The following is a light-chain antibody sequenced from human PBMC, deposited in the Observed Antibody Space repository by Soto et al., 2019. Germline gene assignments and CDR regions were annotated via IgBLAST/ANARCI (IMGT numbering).Light chain of an antibody. CDR2: DVS. Sequence: QSVLTQPASVSGSPGQSITISCTGTSSDVGGYNYVSWYQQHPGKAPKLMIYDVSNRPSGVSNRFSGSKSGNTASLTISGLQAEDEADYYCSLYTSSYVVFGGGTKVTVL. CDR1: SSDVGGYNY. J-gene: IGLJ2*01. V-gene: IGLV2-14*01. CDR3: SLYTSSYVV.